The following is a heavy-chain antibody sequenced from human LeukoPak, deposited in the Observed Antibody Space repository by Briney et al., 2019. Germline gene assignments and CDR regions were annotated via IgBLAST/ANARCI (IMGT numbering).Heavy chain of an antibody. Sequence: GGSLRLSCAASGFTFSSYAMHWGRQAPAKGLELVAVISYDGSNKYYADSVKGRFTISRDNSKNTLYLQMNSVRAEDKAVDYCARRGWGYYDSSGYYLNYYFDYWGQGTLVTVSS. CDR2: ISYDGSNK. V-gene: IGHV3-30-3*01. CDR3: ARRGWGYYDSSGYYLNYYFDY. D-gene: IGHD3-22*01. CDR1: GFTFSSYA. J-gene: IGHJ4*02.